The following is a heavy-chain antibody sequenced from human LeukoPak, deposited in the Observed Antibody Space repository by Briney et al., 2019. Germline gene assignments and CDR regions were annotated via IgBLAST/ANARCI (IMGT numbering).Heavy chain of an antibody. CDR1: GFTFSTYA. J-gene: IGHJ4*02. Sequence: GGSLRLSCAASGFTFSTYAMTWVRQAPGKGLEWVSALTGSGGSTYYADSVKGRFTISRDNAKNSVYLQMNCLRAEDTAVYYCAGDRGYFDYWGQGTLVTVSS. CDR3: AGDRGYFDY. CDR2: LTGSGGST. V-gene: IGHV3-23*01.